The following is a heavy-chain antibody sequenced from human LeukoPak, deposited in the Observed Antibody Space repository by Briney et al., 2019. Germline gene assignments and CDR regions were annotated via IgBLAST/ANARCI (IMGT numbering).Heavy chain of an antibody. V-gene: IGHV3-23*01. CDR1: GFSFTKYA. CDR3: AKVSFGGGVIPYFDS. Sequence: GGSLRLSCAASGFSFTKYAMSWVRQAPGKGLEWVSGMSGSGDSTDYADSVKGRVTISRDNSKNTLYLQMDSLRVEDTAVFYCAKVSFGGGVIPYFDSWGQGAVVTVSS. J-gene: IGHJ4*02. D-gene: IGHD3-16*02. CDR2: MSGSGDST.